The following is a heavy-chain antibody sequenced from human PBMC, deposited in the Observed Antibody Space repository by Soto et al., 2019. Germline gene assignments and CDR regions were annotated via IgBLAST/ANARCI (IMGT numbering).Heavy chain of an antibody. D-gene: IGHD1-26*01. Sequence: GGSLRLSCAVSGFTFSSYGMHWVRQAPGKGLEWVAVISYDGSNKYYADSVKGRFTISRDNSKNTLYLQMNSLRAEDTAVYYCAKDLIVGALFYYYGMDVWGQGTTVTVSS. V-gene: IGHV3-30*18. J-gene: IGHJ6*02. CDR3: AKDLIVGALFYYYGMDV. CDR2: ISYDGSNK. CDR1: GFTFSSYG.